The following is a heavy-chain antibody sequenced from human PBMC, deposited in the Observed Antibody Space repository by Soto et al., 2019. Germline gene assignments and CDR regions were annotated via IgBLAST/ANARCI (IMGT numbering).Heavy chain of an antibody. J-gene: IGHJ6*02. CDR3: AKDRLKSQFFGNSMDV. Sequence: PGGSLRLSCAASRFTFSTYAMHWVRQAPGKGLEWVAVISKDGSTKYYADSVKGRFTTSRDNSKNTLYLQMNSLRAEDTAVYYCAKDRLKSQFFGNSMDVWGQGTTVTVSS. CDR2: ISKDGSTK. CDR1: RFTFSTYA. D-gene: IGHD3-3*01. V-gene: IGHV3-30*18.